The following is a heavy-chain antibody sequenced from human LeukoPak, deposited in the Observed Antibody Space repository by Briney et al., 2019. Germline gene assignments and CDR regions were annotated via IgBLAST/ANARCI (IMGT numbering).Heavy chain of an antibody. Sequence: GGSLRLSCAASGFTFSDYYMSWIRQAPGKGLEWVSYISSSGSTIYYADSVKGRFTISKDNAKNSLYLLMNSLRAEDTAVYYCARDFARSGGVPGVYAFDIWGQGTMVTVSS. CDR1: GFTFSDYY. CDR3: ARDFARSGGVPGVYAFDI. J-gene: IGHJ3*02. V-gene: IGHV3-11*04. CDR2: ISSSGSTI. D-gene: IGHD2-15*01.